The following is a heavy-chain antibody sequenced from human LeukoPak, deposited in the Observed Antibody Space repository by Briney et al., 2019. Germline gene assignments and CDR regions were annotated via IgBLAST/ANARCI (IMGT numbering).Heavy chain of an antibody. CDR1: GFTFSSYR. CDR3: ARDPEDRYNFHFDS. V-gene: IGHV3-21*01. CDR2: IGSSSIYI. Sequence: PGGSLRLSCAASGFTFSSYRMNWVRQAPGKGLEWVSSIGSSSIYIYYADSLKGRFTISRDNAKNSLYLQMNSLRAEDTAVYYCARDPEDRYNFHFDSWGQGTLVTVSS. D-gene: IGHD5-24*01. J-gene: IGHJ4*02.